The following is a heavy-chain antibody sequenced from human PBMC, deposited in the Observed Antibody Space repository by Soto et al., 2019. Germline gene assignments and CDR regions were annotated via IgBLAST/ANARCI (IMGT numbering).Heavy chain of an antibody. Sequence: PSETLSLTCTVSGGSISSSSYYWGWIRQPPGKGLEWIGSIYYSGSTYYNPSLKSRVTISVDTSKNQFSLKLSSVTAADTAVYYCARRDTAMVVGGMDVWGQGTTVTVS. D-gene: IGHD5-18*01. V-gene: IGHV4-39*01. CDR2: IYYSGST. J-gene: IGHJ6*02. CDR3: ARRDTAMVVGGMDV. CDR1: GGSISSSSYY.